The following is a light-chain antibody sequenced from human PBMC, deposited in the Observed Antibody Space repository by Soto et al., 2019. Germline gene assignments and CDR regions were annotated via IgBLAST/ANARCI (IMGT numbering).Light chain of an antibody. J-gene: IGKJ4*01. V-gene: IGKV3-20*01. Sequence: EFVLTHSPGTLSLSPVERATLSFRASQTVRNNYLAWYQRKPGQAPRLLIYDASSRATGIPDRFSGGGSGTDFTLTISRLEPEDFAVYYCQQFSSYPLTFGGGTKVDIK. CDR3: QQFSSYPLT. CDR2: DAS. CDR1: QTVRNNY.